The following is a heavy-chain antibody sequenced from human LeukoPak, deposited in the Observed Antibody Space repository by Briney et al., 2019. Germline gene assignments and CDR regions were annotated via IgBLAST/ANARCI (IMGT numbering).Heavy chain of an antibody. J-gene: IGHJ5*02. CDR2: ISYDGSIK. CDR1: GFTFSTYA. CDR3: AKGGYCSSSSCYYGWFDP. V-gene: IGHV3-30*18. Sequence: TGGSLRLSCAASGFTFSTYAMHWVRQAPGRGLEWVTVISYDGSIKYYADSVKGRFTISRDNSKNTVYLQMHSLRDEDTAVYYCAKGGYCSSSSCYYGWFDPWGQGTLVTVPS. D-gene: IGHD2-2*01.